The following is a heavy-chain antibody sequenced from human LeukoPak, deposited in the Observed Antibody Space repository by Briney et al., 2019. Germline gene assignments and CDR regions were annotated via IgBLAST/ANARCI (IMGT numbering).Heavy chain of an antibody. J-gene: IGHJ6*03. Sequence: GESLETSLKGSGSHFTSDWHVWGRPLSGEGVGWRGIIYPGGSDTRYSTSCEGQINISDNKSISTAYLQWSSLQASDTAMYYCARHRFPREPQQQLDSLYYMDVWGKGTTVTVSS. D-gene: IGHD6-13*01. CDR2: IYPGGSDT. CDR1: GSHFTSDW. CDR3: ARHRFPREPQQQLDSLYYMDV. V-gene: IGHV5-51*01.